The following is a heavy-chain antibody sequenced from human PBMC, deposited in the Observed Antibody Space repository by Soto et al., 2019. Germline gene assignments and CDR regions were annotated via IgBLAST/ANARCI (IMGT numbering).Heavy chain of an antibody. Sequence: PSETLSLTCTVSGGSISSYYWSWIRQPPGKGLEWIGYIYYSGSTNYNPSLKSRVTISVDTSKNQFSLKLSSVTAADTAVYYCARDTGYYDFWSGYYTPAYYYYMDVWGKGTTVTVSS. D-gene: IGHD3-3*01. J-gene: IGHJ6*03. CDR3: ARDTGYYDFWSGYYTPAYYYYMDV. CDR1: GGSISSYY. CDR2: IYYSGST. V-gene: IGHV4-59*01.